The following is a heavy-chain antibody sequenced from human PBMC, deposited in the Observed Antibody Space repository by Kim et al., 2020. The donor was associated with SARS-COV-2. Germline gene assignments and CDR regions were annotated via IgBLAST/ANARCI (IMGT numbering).Heavy chain of an antibody. V-gene: IGHV3-9*01. J-gene: IGHJ6*01. CDR1: GFTFDDYA. CDR3: AKYKINMFQGVLYGMDV. D-gene: IGHD3-10*01. CDR2: ISWNSGTI. Sequence: GGSLRLSCAASGFTFDDYAMHWVRQAPGKGLEWVSGISWNSGTIGYADSVKGRFTISRDNAKNSLYLQMNSLRTEDTALYYCAKYKINMFQGVLYGMDV.